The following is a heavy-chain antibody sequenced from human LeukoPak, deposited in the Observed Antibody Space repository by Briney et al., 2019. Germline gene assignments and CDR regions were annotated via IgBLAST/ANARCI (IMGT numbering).Heavy chain of an antibody. CDR1: GFTFNSYA. V-gene: IGHV3-23*01. D-gene: IGHD3-22*01. Sequence: PRGSLRLSCAASGFTFNSYAMSWVRQAPGKGLEWVSGISGSGDNTYYADSVKGRFTISRDNSKNTLYVQVNSLGTEDTAAYYCAKGSYYDSSGSFYFDYWGQGTLVTVSS. CDR2: ISGSGDNT. J-gene: IGHJ4*02. CDR3: AKGSYYDSSGSFYFDY.